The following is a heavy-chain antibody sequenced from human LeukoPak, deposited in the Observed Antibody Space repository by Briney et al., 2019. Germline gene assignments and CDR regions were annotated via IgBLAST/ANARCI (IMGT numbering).Heavy chain of an antibody. J-gene: IGHJ3*02. CDR1: GFTFSSYS. CDR2: ISSSSSYI. Sequence: GGSLRLSCAASGFTFSSYSMNWVRQAPGKGLEWVSSISSSSSYIYYADSVKGRFTISGDNAKNSLYLQMNSLRAEDTAVYYCARVGHHDAFDIWGQGTMVTVSS. CDR3: ARVGHHDAFDI. V-gene: IGHV3-21*01. D-gene: IGHD3/OR15-3a*01.